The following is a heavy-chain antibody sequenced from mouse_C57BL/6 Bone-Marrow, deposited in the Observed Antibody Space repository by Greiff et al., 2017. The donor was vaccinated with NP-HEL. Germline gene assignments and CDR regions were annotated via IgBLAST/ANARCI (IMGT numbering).Heavy chain of an antibody. CDR1: GYTFTSYW. CDR3: ARYGSSYDWYFDV. CDR2: FYPGSGST. Sequence: QVQLQQPGAELVKPGASVKMSCKASGYTFTSYWITWVKQRPGQGLEWIGDFYPGSGSTNYNEKFKSKATLTVDTSSSTAYMQLSSLSSEDSAVYYCARYGSSYDWYFDVWGTGTTVTVSS. J-gene: IGHJ1*03. D-gene: IGHD1-1*01. V-gene: IGHV1-55*01.